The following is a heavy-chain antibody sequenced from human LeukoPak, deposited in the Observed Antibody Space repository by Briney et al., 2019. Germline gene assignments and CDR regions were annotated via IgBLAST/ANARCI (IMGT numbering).Heavy chain of an antibody. CDR3: ARIRRGYSGYDAAVGSSSWKYYYYYYMDV. V-gene: IGHV1-69*06. Sequence: GASVKVSCKASGGTFSSYAISWVRQAPGQGLEWMGGIIPIFGTANYAQKFQGRVTITADKSTSTAYMELSSLRSEDTAVYYCARIRRGYSGYDAAVGSSSWKYYYYYYMDVWGKGTTVTVSS. J-gene: IGHJ6*03. CDR1: GGTFSSYA. CDR2: IIPIFGTA. D-gene: IGHD5-12*01.